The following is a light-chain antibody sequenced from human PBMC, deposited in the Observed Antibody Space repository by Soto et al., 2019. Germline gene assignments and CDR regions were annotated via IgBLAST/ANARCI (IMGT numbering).Light chain of an antibody. CDR2: EVN. CDR1: SSDVGAYNY. Sequence: QSVLTQPASVSGSPGQSITIPCTGTSSDVGAYNYVPWYQQRPTKAPKLLIYEVNTRPSGVSTRFSGSKSGITASLTISGLQPEDEADYYCCSYARGSTLVVFGGGTKVTVL. J-gene: IGLJ3*02. CDR3: CSYARGSTLVV. V-gene: IGLV2-14*01.